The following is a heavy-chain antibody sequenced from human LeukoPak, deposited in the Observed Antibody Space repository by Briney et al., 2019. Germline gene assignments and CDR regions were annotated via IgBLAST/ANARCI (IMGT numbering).Heavy chain of an antibody. CDR3: ARGRGGDGYNWLCYFGY. Sequence: SETLSLTCTVSGGSVSSGSYSWSWIRQPPGKGLEWIGYIYYSGSTSYNPSLRSRVTISVDTSKNQFSLNLTSVTAADTAVYYCARGRGGDGYNWLCYFGYWGQGTLVTVSS. V-gene: IGHV4-61*01. CDR1: GGSVSSGSYS. D-gene: IGHD5-24*01. J-gene: IGHJ4*02. CDR2: IYYSGST.